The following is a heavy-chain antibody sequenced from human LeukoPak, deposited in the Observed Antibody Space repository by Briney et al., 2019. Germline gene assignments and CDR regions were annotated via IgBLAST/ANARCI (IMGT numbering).Heavy chain of an antibody. CDR2: INHSGST. CDR1: GFSFNSDW. D-gene: IGHD5-18*01. Sequence: GSLRLSCAASGFSFNSDWMDWIRQPPGKGLEWIGEINHSGSTNYNPSLKSRVTISVDTSKNQFSLKLSSVTAADTAVYYCASYTAGGGGLDYWGQGTLVTVSS. J-gene: IGHJ4*02. CDR3: ASYTAGGGGLDY. V-gene: IGHV4-34*01.